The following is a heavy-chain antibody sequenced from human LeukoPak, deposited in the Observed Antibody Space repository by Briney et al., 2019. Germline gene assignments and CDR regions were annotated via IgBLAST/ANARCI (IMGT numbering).Heavy chain of an antibody. J-gene: IGHJ4*02. Sequence: SETLSLTCTVSNGSLSSLYRNWIREPPEEALEWIWEASNKGKARSKPSLKSRDTTSLDTPQNPFSLWLTSLSAPDTALYFTAGDKAETGTSEYDSWGQGTLVTVSS. CDR3: AGDKAETGTSEYDS. CDR2: ASNKGKA. CDR1: NGSLSSLY. D-gene: IGHD1-7*01. V-gene: IGHV4-59*11.